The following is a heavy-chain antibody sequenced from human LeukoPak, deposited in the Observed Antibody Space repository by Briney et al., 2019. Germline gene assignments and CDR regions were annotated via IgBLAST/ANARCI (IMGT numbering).Heavy chain of an antibody. CDR1: GGSISGGGYY. V-gene: IGHV4-31*03. Sequence: SETLSLTCTVYGGSISGGGYYWSWIRQHPGKGLEWIGYIYYSGSTNYNPSLKSRVTISVDTSKNHFSLKLSSVTDANTAVYYCARGDTGYYRKFDYWGQGTLVTVSS. J-gene: IGHJ4*02. CDR3: ARGDTGYYRKFDY. CDR2: IYYSGST. D-gene: IGHD3-9*01.